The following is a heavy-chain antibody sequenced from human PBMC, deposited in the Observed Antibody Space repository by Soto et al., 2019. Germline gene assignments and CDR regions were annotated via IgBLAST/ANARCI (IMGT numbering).Heavy chain of an antibody. D-gene: IGHD6-13*01. CDR2: ISGSDGST. CDR3: ARRSSSWYFDY. V-gene: IGHV3-23*01. CDR1: GFTFSSYA. Sequence: EVQLLESGGGLVQPGGSLRLSCAASGFTFSSYAMNWVRQAPGKGLEWVSVISGSDGSTYYADSVKGRFTISRDNTKNTRNLQINSLRAEDTAVYYCARRSSSWYFDYWGQGTLVTVSS. J-gene: IGHJ4*02.